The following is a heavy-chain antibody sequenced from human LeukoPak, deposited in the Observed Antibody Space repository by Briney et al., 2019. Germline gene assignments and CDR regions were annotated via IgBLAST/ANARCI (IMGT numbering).Heavy chain of an antibody. D-gene: IGHD5-24*01. J-gene: IGHJ3*02. Sequence: GGSLRLSCAASGFTFSDYYMSWIRQAPGKGLEWVSYISSSGSTIYYADSVKGRFTISRDNAKNSLYLQMNSLRAEDTAVYYCARDLGEMATRRDAFDIWGQGTMVTVSS. CDR3: ARDLGEMATRRDAFDI. CDR1: GFTFSDYY. V-gene: IGHV3-11*01. CDR2: ISSSGSTI.